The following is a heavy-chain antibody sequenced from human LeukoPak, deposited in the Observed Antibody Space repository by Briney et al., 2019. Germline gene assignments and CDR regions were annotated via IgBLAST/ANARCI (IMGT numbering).Heavy chain of an antibody. CDR1: GFTLGNAW. D-gene: IGHD2-8*02. CDR3: STWSWSCIDK. Sequence: PGGSLRLSCAASGFTLGNAWMTWVRQAPGKGLEWVGLIKTKTHGGTTDYAAPVKGRFTISRDNSKDTVYLRVNSLKTEDTAGCYCSTWSWSCIDKWDEGPLYTVSS. V-gene: IGHV3-15*01. CDR2: IKTKTHGGTT. J-gene: IGHJ1*01.